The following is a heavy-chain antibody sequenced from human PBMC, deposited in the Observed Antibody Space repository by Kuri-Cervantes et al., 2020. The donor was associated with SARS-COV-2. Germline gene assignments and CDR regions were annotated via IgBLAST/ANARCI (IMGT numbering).Heavy chain of an antibody. CDR3: ARDGYDFWSGSFFDI. J-gene: IGHJ3*02. CDR2: MNPNSGNT. CDR1: GYTFTSYD. V-gene: IGHV1-18*01. D-gene: IGHD3-3*01. Sequence: VKVSCKASGYTFTSYDINWVRQATGQGLEWMGWMNPNSGNTNYAQKLQGRVTMTTDTSTSTAYMELRSLRSDDTAVYYCARDGYDFWSGSFFDIWGQGTMVTVSS.